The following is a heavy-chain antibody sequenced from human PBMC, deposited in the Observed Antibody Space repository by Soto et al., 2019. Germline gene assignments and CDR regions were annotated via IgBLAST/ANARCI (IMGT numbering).Heavy chain of an antibody. V-gene: IGHV5-51*01. D-gene: IGHD3-10*01. CDR1: GYSFTSYW. Sequence: GESLKISCKGSGYSFTSYWIGWVRQMPGKGLEWMGIIYPGDSDTRYSPSFQGQVTISADKSISTACLQWSSLKASDTAMYYCALWFGELFSPVDAFDIWGQGTMVTVSS. CDR3: ALWFGELFSPVDAFDI. CDR2: IYPGDSDT. J-gene: IGHJ3*02.